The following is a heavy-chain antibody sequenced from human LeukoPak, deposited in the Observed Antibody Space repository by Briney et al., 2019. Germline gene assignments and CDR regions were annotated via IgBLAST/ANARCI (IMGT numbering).Heavy chain of an antibody. D-gene: IGHD3-9*01. CDR3: ARDDDWGPDY. CDR2: IHPNSGAT. J-gene: IGHJ4*02. V-gene: IGHV1-2*02. CDR1: RYTFTGHY. Sequence: ASVKVSCKASRYTFTGHYMHWIRQARGQGLEWMGWIHPNSGATHYNQKLQGRVTMTSDTSIDTVYMELTSLIYDDTAVYYCARDDDWGPDYWGQGTLVTVSS.